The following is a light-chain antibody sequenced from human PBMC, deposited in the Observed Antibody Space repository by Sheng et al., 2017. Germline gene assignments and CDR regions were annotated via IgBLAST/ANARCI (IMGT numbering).Light chain of an antibody. CDR2: GAS. CDR1: QSVGSN. J-gene: IGKJ5*01. V-gene: IGKV3-15*01. Sequence: EVVMTQSPATVSVSPGEGATLSCRASQSVGSNLAWYQQKPGQAPRLLIYGASVRATGIPVRFSGSGSGTDFTLTISSLQSEDFAVYYCQQYNNWPPITFGQGTRLEI. CDR3: QQYNNWPPIT.